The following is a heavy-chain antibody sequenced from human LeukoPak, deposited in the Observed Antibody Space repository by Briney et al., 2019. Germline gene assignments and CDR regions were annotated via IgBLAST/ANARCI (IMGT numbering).Heavy chain of an antibody. J-gene: IGHJ4*02. CDR3: ARVEGKKGFDY. V-gene: IGHV1-69*04. Sequence: SVKVSCKASGGTFSSYAISWVRQAPGQGLEWMGRIIPILGIANYAQKFQGRVTITADKSTSTAYMELSSLRSEDTAVYYCARVEGKKGFDYWGQGTLVTVSS. D-gene: IGHD3-10*01. CDR1: GGTFSSYA. CDR2: IIPILGIA.